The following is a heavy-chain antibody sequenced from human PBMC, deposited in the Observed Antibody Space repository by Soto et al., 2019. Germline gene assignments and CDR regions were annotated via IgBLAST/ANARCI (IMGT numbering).Heavy chain of an antibody. CDR1: GGTFSSYA. Sequence: SVKVSCKASGGTFSSYAISWVRQAPGQGLEWMGGIIPIFGTANYAQKFQGRVTITADESTSTAYMELSSLRSEDTAVYYCARGTPILVDPNSSMAAAGTSGHPAYYYYYYGMDVWGQGTTVTVSS. J-gene: IGHJ6*02. D-gene: IGHD6-13*01. CDR2: IIPIFGTA. V-gene: IGHV1-69*13. CDR3: ARGTPILVDPNSSMAAAGTSGHPAYYYYYYGMDV.